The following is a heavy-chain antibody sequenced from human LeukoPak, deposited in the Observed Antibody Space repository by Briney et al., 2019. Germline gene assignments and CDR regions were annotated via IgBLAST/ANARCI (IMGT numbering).Heavy chain of an antibody. V-gene: IGHV3-7*01. D-gene: IGHD6-13*01. Sequence: GGSLRLSCTASGFIFNDFWMSWVRQAPGEGLEWVANIRQDGGAKNYVDSVKGRFTISRDNAKKSLYLQMNSLRAEDTAVYYCAPPPIAATGNWGQGSLVTVSS. CDR3: APPPIAATGN. CDR1: GFIFNDFW. J-gene: IGHJ4*02. CDR2: IRQDGGAK.